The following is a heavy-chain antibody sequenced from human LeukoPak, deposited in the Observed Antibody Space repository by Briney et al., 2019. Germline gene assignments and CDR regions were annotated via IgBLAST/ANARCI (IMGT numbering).Heavy chain of an antibody. Sequence: GGSLRLSCAASGLTFSSYGMHWVRLAPGKGLEWVAVIWFDGSIKYYADSVKGRFTISRDNSINTLYLQMNSLRAEDTAVYYCTRDLMDYDVSTGLHHYYMDVWGQGTTVTVSS. V-gene: IGHV3-33*01. J-gene: IGHJ6*02. CDR2: IWFDGSIK. CDR3: TRDLMDYDVSTGLHHYYMDV. D-gene: IGHD3-9*01. CDR1: GLTFSSYG.